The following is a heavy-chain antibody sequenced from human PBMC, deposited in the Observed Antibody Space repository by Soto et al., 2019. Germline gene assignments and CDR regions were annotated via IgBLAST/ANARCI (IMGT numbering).Heavy chain of an antibody. CDR1: GFSLSSTRMA. J-gene: IGHJ4*01. Sequence: QITLKESGTTLVKPTQTLTLTCNFSGFSLSSTRMAVGWIRQPPGKALEWLALIYWDDDKRYSPFLKSRLTITKDTSKNQVVLTMSNMDPVDTARYYCAHIVVAGLGYYFDYWGHGTLVTVSS. CDR3: AHIVVAGLGYYFDY. CDR2: IYWDDDK. D-gene: IGHD6-19*01. V-gene: IGHV2-5*02.